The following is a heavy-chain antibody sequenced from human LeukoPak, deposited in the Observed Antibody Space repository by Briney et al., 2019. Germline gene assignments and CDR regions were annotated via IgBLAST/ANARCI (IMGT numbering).Heavy chain of an antibody. CDR3: ARDISVAGSFLLFDY. D-gene: IGHD6-19*01. J-gene: IGHJ4*02. CDR1: GGSISSYY. CDR2: IYTSGSS. Sequence: SETLSLTCTVSGGSISSYYWSWIRQPAGKGLEWIGRIYTSGSSNSNPSLRSRVTMSADTSKNQFSLKLSSVAAADTAVYYCARDISVAGSFLLFDYWGQGTLVTVSS. V-gene: IGHV4-4*07.